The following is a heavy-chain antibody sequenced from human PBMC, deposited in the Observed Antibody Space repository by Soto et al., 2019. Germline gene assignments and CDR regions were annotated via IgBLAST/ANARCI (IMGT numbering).Heavy chain of an antibody. J-gene: IGHJ4*02. CDR2: IYPGDSDT. D-gene: IGHD3-10*01. Sequence: GESLKISCKGSGYSFTSYWIGWVRQMPGKGLEWMGIIYPGDSDTRYSPSFQGQVTISADKSISTAYLQWSSLKASDTAMYYCARLMYYYGSGSYYNGFDYWGQGTLVTVSS. CDR3: ARLMYYYGSGSYYNGFDY. V-gene: IGHV5-51*01. CDR1: GYSFTSYW.